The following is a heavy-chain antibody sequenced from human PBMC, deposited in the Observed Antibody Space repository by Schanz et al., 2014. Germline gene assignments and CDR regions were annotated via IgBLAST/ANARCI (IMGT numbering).Heavy chain of an antibody. Sequence: QVQLVQSGVEVKRPGASVRVSCKASGYSFTDYAIHWVRQAPGQGLEWMGWISAYNGHTTYAQKFQGRVTMTTDTSTSTAYMELRSLTSDDTAVYYCARDVPINDYWGQGTPVTVSS. CDR2: ISAYNGHT. J-gene: IGHJ4*02. CDR3: ARDVPINDY. V-gene: IGHV1-18*01. D-gene: IGHD2-2*01. CDR1: GYSFTDYA.